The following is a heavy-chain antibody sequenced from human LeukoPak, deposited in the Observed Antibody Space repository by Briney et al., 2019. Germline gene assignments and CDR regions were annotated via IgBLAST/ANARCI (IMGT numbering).Heavy chain of an antibody. Sequence: GGSLRLSCAASGFTFTTYAMTWVRQAPGRGLEWVSTLSRNGVNTFYADSVKGRFTMSRDNSKNTLYVQMNSLRVEDTAVYYCATDPGYCGGGSCSPMVSYYMDVWGKGTTVTVSS. CDR1: GFTFTTYA. CDR3: ATDPGYCGGGSCSPMVSYYMDV. CDR2: LSRNGVNT. V-gene: IGHV3-23*01. D-gene: IGHD2-15*01. J-gene: IGHJ6*03.